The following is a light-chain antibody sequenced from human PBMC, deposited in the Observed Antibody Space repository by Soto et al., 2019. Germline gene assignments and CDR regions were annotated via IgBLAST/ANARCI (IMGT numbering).Light chain of an antibody. V-gene: IGKV3-20*01. Sequence: EIVLTQSPGTLSLSPGERATLSCRASQSVSSSYLAWYQQKPGQAPRLLIYGASSRATSIPDRFSVSGSGADFILTINILEPEYFAVYYCQQYGNSLFTFGPGTKVDIK. CDR3: QQYGNSLFT. J-gene: IGKJ3*01. CDR2: GAS. CDR1: QSVSSSY.